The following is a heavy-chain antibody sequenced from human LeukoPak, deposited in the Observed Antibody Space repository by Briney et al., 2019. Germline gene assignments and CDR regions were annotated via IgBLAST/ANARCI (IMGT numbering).Heavy chain of an antibody. CDR2: ISYDGSNK. Sequence: GGSLRLSCAASGFTFSSYGMHWVRQAPGKGLEWVAVISYDGSNKYYADSVKGRFTISRDNSKNTLYLQMNSLRAEDTAVYYCARGGGNSGDYYYYGMDVWGQGTTVTVSS. V-gene: IGHV3-30*03. J-gene: IGHJ6*02. CDR3: ARGGGNSGDYYYYGMDV. D-gene: IGHD4-23*01. CDR1: GFTFSSYG.